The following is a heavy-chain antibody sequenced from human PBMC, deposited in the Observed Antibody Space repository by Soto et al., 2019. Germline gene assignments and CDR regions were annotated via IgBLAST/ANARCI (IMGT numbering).Heavy chain of an antibody. V-gene: IGHV4-4*02. CDR1: GGSFTSNNW. D-gene: IGHD1-7*01. CDR2: IYRTGST. J-gene: IGHJ4*02. Sequence: PSETLSLTCAVSGGSFTSNNWCTLVRQPPGQGLEWIGEIYRTGSTNYNPSLKSRVTISLDKSENQFSLKVTSLTAADTAVYYCASRDPGTSVDYWGQGTLVTV. CDR3: ASRDPGTSVDY.